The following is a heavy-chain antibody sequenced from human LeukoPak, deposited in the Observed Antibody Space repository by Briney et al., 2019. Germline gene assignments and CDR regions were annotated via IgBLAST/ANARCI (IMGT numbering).Heavy chain of an antibody. Sequence: PSETLSLTCAVYGGSFSGYYWSWIRQPPGKGLEWIGEINHSGSTNYNPSLKSRVTISVDTSKNQFSLKLSSVTAADTAVYYCASLLDSSSSVPFDYWGQGTLVTVSS. J-gene: IGHJ4*02. D-gene: IGHD6-6*01. CDR2: INHSGST. V-gene: IGHV4-34*01. CDR1: GGSFSGYY. CDR3: ASLLDSSSSVPFDY.